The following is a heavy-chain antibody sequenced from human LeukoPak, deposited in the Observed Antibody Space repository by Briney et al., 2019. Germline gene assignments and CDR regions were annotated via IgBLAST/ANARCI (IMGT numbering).Heavy chain of an antibody. Sequence: GESLKISCKVSGYSFTTYWITWVRQMPGKGLEWMGRIDPSDSYTNYSPSFQGHVTISTDKSISTAYLQWSSLKASDTAMYYCARIPKVDSSMSRYFDYWGQGILVTVST. V-gene: IGHV5-10-1*01. CDR2: IDPSDSYT. D-gene: IGHD5-18*01. CDR3: ARIPKVDSSMSRYFDY. CDR1: GYSFTTYW. J-gene: IGHJ4*02.